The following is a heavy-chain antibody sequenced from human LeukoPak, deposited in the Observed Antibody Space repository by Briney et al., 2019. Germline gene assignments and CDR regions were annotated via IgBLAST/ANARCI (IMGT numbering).Heavy chain of an antibody. CDR2: VNPDGSDT. V-gene: IGHV3-7*01. CDR1: GFASGFTFEYCR. D-gene: IGHD6-13*01. CDR3: VTWGVEAGMDH. J-gene: IGHJ4*02. Sequence: GGSLRLSCGVSGFASGFTFEYCRMGCVRQAPGKGLEWVANVNPDGSDTYYVDSVKGRFTISRDNAKKSMFLQMNSLRAEDTAVYYCVTWGVEAGMDHWGPGTLVTVSS.